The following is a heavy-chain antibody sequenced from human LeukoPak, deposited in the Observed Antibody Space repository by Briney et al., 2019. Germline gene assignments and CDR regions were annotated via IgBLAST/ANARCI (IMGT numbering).Heavy chain of an antibody. CDR1: GGSFSGYY. J-gene: IGHJ4*02. Sequence: TSEALSLTCAVYGGSFSGYYWSWIRQPPGKGLEWIGEINHSGSTNYNPSLKSRVTISVDTSKNQFSLKLSSVTAADTAVYYCARLSRWTVTPRQTYSSSQAQDYWGQGTLVTVSS. D-gene: IGHD6-13*01. CDR3: ARLSRWTVTPRQTYSSSQAQDY. CDR2: INHSGST. V-gene: IGHV4-34*01.